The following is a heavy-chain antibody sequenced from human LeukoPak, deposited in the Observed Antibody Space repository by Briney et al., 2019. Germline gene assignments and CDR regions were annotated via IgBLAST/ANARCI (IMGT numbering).Heavy chain of an antibody. J-gene: IGHJ5*02. V-gene: IGHV3-53*01. Sequence: PGGSLRLSCAASGFTVSSNYMSWVRQAPGKGLEWGSVIYSGGSTYYSDSVTGRFTISRDNSKNTLYLQMNSLRPEDTAVYYCARHYCSGGSCYAPDWFDPWGQGTLVTVSS. CDR1: GFTVSSNY. D-gene: IGHD2-15*01. CDR2: IYSGGST. CDR3: ARHYCSGGSCYAPDWFDP.